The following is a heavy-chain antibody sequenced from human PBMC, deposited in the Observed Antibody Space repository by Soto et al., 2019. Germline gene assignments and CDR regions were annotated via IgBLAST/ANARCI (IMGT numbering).Heavy chain of an antibody. CDR3: ARARCSSGQCYSFDY. CDR2: VSRSGDRT. J-gene: IGHJ4*02. Sequence: EVQLVESGEGLVQPGGSLRLSCAASGFTFRIHNIHWIRQPTGKGLEFVSAVSRSGDRTYYADSVKGRFTITRDNSKKTVWLQSVGLSAEDMAVYYCARARCSSGQCYSFDYWGLGALVSVPS. CDR1: GFTFRIHN. D-gene: IGHD2-15*01. V-gene: IGHV3-64*02.